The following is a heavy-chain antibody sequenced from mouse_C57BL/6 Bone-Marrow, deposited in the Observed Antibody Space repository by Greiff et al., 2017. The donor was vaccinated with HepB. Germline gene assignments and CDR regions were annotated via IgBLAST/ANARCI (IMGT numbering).Heavy chain of an antibody. CDR3: ARRVWWRASWFGG. CDR1: GYTFTSYW. D-gene: IGHD1-1*02. V-gene: IGHV1-50*01. Sequence: QVQLQQSGAELVKPGASVKLSCKASGYTFTSYWMQWVKQRPGQGLEWIGEIDPSDSDTNYNQKFKGKATVTVDTSSSTAYMQISSLTSEDSAVYYGARRVWWRASWFGGWGTGTPVTV. CDR2: IDPSDSDT. J-gene: IGHJ1*03.